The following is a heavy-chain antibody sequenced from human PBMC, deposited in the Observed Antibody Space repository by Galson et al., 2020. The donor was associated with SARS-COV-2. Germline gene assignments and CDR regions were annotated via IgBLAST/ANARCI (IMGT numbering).Heavy chain of an antibody. CDR1: GYTFTGYS. V-gene: IGHV1-2*02. D-gene: IGHD3-22*01. CDR2: INPNSGGT. Sequence: ASVKVSCKASGYTFTGYSMHWVRQAPGQGLEWMGWINPNSGGTNYAQKFQGRVTMTRDTSISTAYMELSRLRSDDTAVYYCAREAPGRYDSSGYYTYYFDYWGQGTLVTVSS. J-gene: IGHJ4*02. CDR3: AREAPGRYDSSGYYTYYFDY.